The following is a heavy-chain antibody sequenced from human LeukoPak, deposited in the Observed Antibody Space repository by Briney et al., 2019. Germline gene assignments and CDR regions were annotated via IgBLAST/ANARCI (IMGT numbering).Heavy chain of an antibody. CDR3: ARTPPVAAAGSFDY. CDR1: GFSLSTSGMC. J-gene: IGHJ4*02. Sequence: SGPTLVNPTQTLTLTCTFSGFSLSTSGMCVSWIRQPPVKALEWLARIDWDEDKYYSTSLKTRPTISMDTSKNQVVLTMTNMDPVDTATYYCARTPPVAAAGSFDYWGQGTLVTVSS. D-gene: IGHD6-13*01. CDR2: IDWDEDK. V-gene: IGHV2-70*11.